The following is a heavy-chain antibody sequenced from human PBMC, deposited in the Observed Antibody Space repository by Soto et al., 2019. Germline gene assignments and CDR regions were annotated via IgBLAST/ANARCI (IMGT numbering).Heavy chain of an antibody. CDR3: ARYIPGVRYCGMDV. CDR2: IGESGTPT. CDR1: GFTFSSYA. V-gene: IGHV3-23*01. Sequence: EVQLLESGGGLVQPGGSLRLSCAASGFTFSSYAMKWVRQAPGKGLEWVSLIGESGTPTYYADSVKGRFTISRDNSGNTVFLEMYSLRAGDTAVYYCARYIPGVRYCGMDVWGQGTTVTVSS. J-gene: IGHJ6*02. D-gene: IGHD2-21*01.